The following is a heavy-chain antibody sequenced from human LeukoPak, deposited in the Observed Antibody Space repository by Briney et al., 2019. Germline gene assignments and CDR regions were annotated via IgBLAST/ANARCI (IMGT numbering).Heavy chain of an antibody. CDR1: GGSFSGYY. Sequence: SETLSLTCAVYGGSFSGYYWSWIRQPPGKGLEWIGEINHSGSTNYNPSLKSRVTISVDTSKNQFSLKLSSVTAADTAVYYCARVVVPAANYYYYYYMDVWGKGTTVTVS. V-gene: IGHV4-34*01. D-gene: IGHD2-2*01. CDR2: INHSGST. J-gene: IGHJ6*03. CDR3: ARVVVPAANYYYYYYMDV.